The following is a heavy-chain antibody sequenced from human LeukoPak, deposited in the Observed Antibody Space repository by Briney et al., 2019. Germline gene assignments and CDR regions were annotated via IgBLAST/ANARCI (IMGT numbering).Heavy chain of an antibody. J-gene: IGHJ3*02. Sequence: GGSLRLSCAASGLTLRTYWMSWVRQAPGKGLEWVASIKRDGSEKYYVDSVKGRFTISRDNAKNSLYLQMNSLRAEDTAVYHCVREASGGTKGVSGTFDIWGQGTLVTVSS. CDR3: VREASGGTKGVSGTFDI. CDR2: IKRDGSEK. CDR1: GLTLRTYW. D-gene: IGHD6-13*01. V-gene: IGHV3-7*01.